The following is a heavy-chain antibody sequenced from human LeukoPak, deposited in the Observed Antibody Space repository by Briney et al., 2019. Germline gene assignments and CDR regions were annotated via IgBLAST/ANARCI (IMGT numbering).Heavy chain of an antibody. J-gene: IGHJ4*02. V-gene: IGHV3-23*01. CDR3: AKLVSTTQMGDY. D-gene: IGHD2/OR15-2a*01. CDR2: ISGGGAGT. Sequence: PGGSLRLSCAASAFKFSSYAMNWVRQAPGKGLEWVVGISGGGAGTYYVDSVKGRFTISRDNSKNTLYLQMNSLGAEDTAVYYCAKLVSTTQMGDYWGQGTPVTVSS. CDR1: AFKFSSYA.